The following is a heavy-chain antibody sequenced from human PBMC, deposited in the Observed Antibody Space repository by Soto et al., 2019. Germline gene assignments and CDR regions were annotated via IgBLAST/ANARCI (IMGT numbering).Heavy chain of an antibody. CDR2: IKQDGSEK. J-gene: IGHJ4*02. CDR1: GFSFSSNW. D-gene: IGHD3-16*01. V-gene: IGHV3-7*01. CDR3: ARDGGGFSGLLLEYYFGS. Sequence: EVQLVESGGGLVQPGGSLRLSCEGSGFSFSSNWMSWVRQAPGKGLEWVANIKQDGSEKYYVDSVKGRFTISRDNAKNSLYLQMNRLRAEDTAMYDCARDGGGFSGLLLEYYFGSWGQGALVTVSS.